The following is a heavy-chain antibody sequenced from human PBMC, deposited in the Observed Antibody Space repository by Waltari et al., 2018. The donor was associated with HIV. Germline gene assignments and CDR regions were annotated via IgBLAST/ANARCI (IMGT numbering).Heavy chain of an antibody. CDR3: ARGRSPYSSGWYASEY. D-gene: IGHD6-19*01. Sequence: QVQLQQWGAGLLKPSETLSLTCAVYGGSFSGYYWSWIRQPPGKGLEWIGEINHSGSTTYKPSRKLRVTISLDPSKSQFSLKLSSVTAADTAVYYCARGRSPYSSGWYASEYWGQGTLVTVSS. V-gene: IGHV4-34*01. CDR1: GGSFSGYY. CDR2: INHSGST. J-gene: IGHJ4*02.